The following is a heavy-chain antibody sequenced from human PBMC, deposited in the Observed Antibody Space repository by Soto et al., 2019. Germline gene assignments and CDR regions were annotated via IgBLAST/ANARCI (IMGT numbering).Heavy chain of an antibody. Sequence: PGESLKISCAVSGFTVSTNYMSWVRQAPGKGLEWVSVIYYDDGSTYYADSVKGRFSISRDSSRNTLYLQMNSLRAEDTAVYYCASGQQVILRYYYGLDVWGQGTTVTVSS. D-gene: IGHD6-13*01. CDR1: GFTVSTNY. V-gene: IGHV3-53*01. CDR3: ASGQQVILRYYYGLDV. CDR2: IYYDDGST. J-gene: IGHJ6*02.